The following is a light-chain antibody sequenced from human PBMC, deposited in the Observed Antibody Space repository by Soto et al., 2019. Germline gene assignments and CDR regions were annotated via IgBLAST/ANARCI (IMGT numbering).Light chain of an antibody. CDR3: QQYADWPPLT. J-gene: IGKJ4*01. CDR1: QSVSSN. Sequence: EIVRTQSPATLSVSPGDRATLSCRASQSVSSNLAWYQQKPGQAPRLVIYGASTRATAIPARFSGSGSGTEFTLTISSLKAEDFAVYYCQQYADWPPLTFGGGTKVEIK. CDR2: GAS. V-gene: IGKV3-15*01.